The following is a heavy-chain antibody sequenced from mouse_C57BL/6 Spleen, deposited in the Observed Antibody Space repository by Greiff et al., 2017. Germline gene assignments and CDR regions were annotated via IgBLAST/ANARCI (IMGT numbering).Heavy chain of an antibody. D-gene: IGHD2-3*01. CDR1: GFSLTSYA. V-gene: IGHV2-9-1*01. CDR2: IWTGGGT. J-gene: IGHJ1*03. Sequence: QVQLQQSGPGLVAPSQSLSITCTVSGFSLTSYAISWVRQPPGKGLAWLGVIWTGGGTNYNSALKSRLGISKDNSKSQVFLKMNSLQTDDTARYYCARERADGYYGYFDVWGTGTTVTVSS. CDR3: ARERADGYYGYFDV.